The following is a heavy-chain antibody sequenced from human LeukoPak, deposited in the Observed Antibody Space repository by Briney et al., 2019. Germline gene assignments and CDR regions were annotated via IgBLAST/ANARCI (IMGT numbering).Heavy chain of an antibody. J-gene: IGHJ4*02. CDR2: IYYTGST. D-gene: IGHD5-24*01. CDR3: AGGRRDAYNYNY. V-gene: IGHV4-61*08. Sequence: SETLSLTCAVSGGSISSGGYYWNWIRQPPGKGLEWIGYIYYTGSTNYNPSLKSRVTISVDTSKNQFSLKLSSVTAADTAVYYCAGGRRDAYNYNYWGQGTLVTVSS. CDR1: GGSISSGGYY.